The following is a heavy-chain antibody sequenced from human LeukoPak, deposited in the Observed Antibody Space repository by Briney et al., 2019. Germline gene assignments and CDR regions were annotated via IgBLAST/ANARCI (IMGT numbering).Heavy chain of an antibody. CDR3: ARDLGLRFLDV. CDR1: GFSFSNAW. D-gene: IGHD5-12*01. CDR2: IYHSGST. J-gene: IGHJ6*02. V-gene: IGHV4-4*02. Sequence: GSLRLSCEASGFSFSNAWWSWVRQPPGRGLEWIGEIYHSGSTNYNPSLKSRVTISVDKSKNQFSLKLSSVTAADTAVYYCARDLGLRFLDVWGQGTTVTVSS.